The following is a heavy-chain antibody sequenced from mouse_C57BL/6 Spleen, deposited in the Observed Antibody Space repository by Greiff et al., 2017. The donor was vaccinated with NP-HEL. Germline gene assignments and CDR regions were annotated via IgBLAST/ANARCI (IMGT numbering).Heavy chain of an antibody. CDR2: INPYNGGT. CDR1: GYTFTDYY. Sequence: LVEPGASVKMSCKASGYTFTDYYMNWVKQSHGKSLEWIGVINPYNGGTSYNQKFKGKATLTVDKSSSTAYMELNSLTSEDSAVYYCARDFYAMDYWGQGTSVTVSS. V-gene: IGHV1-19*01. CDR3: ARDFYAMDY. J-gene: IGHJ4*01.